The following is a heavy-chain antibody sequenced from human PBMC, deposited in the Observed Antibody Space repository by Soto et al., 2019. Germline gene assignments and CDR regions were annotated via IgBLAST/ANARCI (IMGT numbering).Heavy chain of an antibody. CDR2: INAGKGDT. D-gene: IGHD1-7*01. V-gene: IGHV1-3*01. Sequence: ASVKVSCKASGYTFTNHAIHWVRQAPGQGLEWMGWINAGKGDTKYPQRLQGRVTITRDTSASTAYMELSSLRSEDTVVYYCARNILGGTTDYWGPGTLVTVSS. CDR3: ARNILGGTTDY. CDR1: GYTFTNHA. J-gene: IGHJ4*02.